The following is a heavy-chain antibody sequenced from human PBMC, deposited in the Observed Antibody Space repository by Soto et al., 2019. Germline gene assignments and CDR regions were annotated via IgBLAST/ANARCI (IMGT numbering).Heavy chain of an antibody. CDR2: ISIRGDYR. CDR3: AYRGGFAL. V-gene: IGHV3-23*01. CDR1: GFTFSSSG. J-gene: IGHJ3*01. Sequence: EGQLLQSGGGLVQPGESLRLSCAASGFTFSSSGMSWVRQAPGKGLEWVSSISIRGDYRYYADSVKGRFTNSRDNSKNTLYLQISGLPAEDTALYYCAYRGGFALWSQWTMVAVSS. D-gene: IGHD2-15*01.